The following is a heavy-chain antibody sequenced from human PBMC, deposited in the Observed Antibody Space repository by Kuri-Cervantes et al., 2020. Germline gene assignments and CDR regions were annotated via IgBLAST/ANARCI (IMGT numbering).Heavy chain of an antibody. CDR1: GFTFSSYW. Sequence: GESLKISCAASGFTFSSYWMSWVRQAPGKGLEWVANIKQDGSEKYYVDSVKGRFTISRDNAKNSLYLQMNSLKTEDTAVYYCTTESFYYYDSSGYYAFDIWGQGTMVTVSS. D-gene: IGHD3-22*01. CDR3: TTESFYYYDSSGYYAFDI. V-gene: IGHV3-7*03. CDR2: IKQDGSEK. J-gene: IGHJ3*02.